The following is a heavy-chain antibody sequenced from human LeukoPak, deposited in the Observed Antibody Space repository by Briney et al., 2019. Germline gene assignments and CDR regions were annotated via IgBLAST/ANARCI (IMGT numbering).Heavy chain of an antibody. Sequence: SETLSLTCTVSGVSISTYYWSWIRQPPGKRLEWIGYLYNSGNPNYNPSLKSRVTISVDTSKNQFSLKVSSVTAADTAVYYCARTTVTSIAFDYWGQGTLVTVSS. CDR1: GVSISTYY. J-gene: IGHJ4*02. CDR3: ARTTVTSIAFDY. V-gene: IGHV4-59*01. D-gene: IGHD4-11*01. CDR2: LYNSGNP.